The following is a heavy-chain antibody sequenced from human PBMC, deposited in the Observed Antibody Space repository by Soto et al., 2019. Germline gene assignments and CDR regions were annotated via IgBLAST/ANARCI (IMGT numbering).Heavy chain of an antibody. D-gene: IGHD2-15*01. CDR2: ISAYNGNT. V-gene: IGHV1-18*01. CDR3: ARWVADSGFALPFDY. J-gene: IGHJ4*02. CDR1: GYTFTSYG. Sequence: ASVKVSCKASGYTFTSYGISWVRQAPGQGLEWMGWISAYNGNTNYAQKLQGRVTMTTDTSTSTAYMELRSLRSDDTAVYYCARWVADSGFALPFDYWGQGTLVTVSS.